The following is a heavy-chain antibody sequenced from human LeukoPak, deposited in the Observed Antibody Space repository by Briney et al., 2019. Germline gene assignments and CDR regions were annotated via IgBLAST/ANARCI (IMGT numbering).Heavy chain of an antibody. CDR3: ARRDCNSISCYNAFDI. Sequence: GESLKISCRGSGYSFTSYWIGWVRQMPGKGLKWMGMIYPDDSDTRYSPSFQGRVTISADKSISTAYLQWSSLKASDTAMYYCARRDCNSISCYNAFDIWGQGTMVTVSS. CDR1: GYSFTSYW. V-gene: IGHV5-51*01. CDR2: IYPDDSDT. D-gene: IGHD2-2*02. J-gene: IGHJ3*02.